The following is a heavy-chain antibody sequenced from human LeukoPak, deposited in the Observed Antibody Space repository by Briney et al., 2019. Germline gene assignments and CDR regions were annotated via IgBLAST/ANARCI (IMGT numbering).Heavy chain of an antibody. D-gene: IGHD6-19*01. CDR3: ARGPWLKSFDY. CDR1: GGSISSGSYY. Sequence: SQTLSLTCTVSGGSISSGSYYWSWIRQPAGKGLEWIGRIYTSGSTNYNPSLRSRVTISVDTSKNQFSLKLSSVTAADTAVYYCARGPWLKSFDYWGQGTLVTVSS. V-gene: IGHV4-61*02. J-gene: IGHJ4*02. CDR2: IYTSGST.